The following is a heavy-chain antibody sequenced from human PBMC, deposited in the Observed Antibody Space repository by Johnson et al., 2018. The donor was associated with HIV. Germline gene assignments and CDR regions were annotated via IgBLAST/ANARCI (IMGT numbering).Heavy chain of an antibody. J-gene: IGHJ3*01. Sequence: VQLVESGGGLVQPGGSLRLSCAASGITVSSNYMSWVRQAPGKGLEWVSVIFSVGSAYYADSVKGRFIISRDNSKNMLYLQMNSLRPEDTAVYYCAKGGEVWYGAFDFWGQGTMAIVSS. CDR2: IFSVGSA. V-gene: IGHV3-66*02. D-gene: IGHD6-13*01. CDR1: GITVSSNY. CDR3: AKGGEVWYGAFDF.